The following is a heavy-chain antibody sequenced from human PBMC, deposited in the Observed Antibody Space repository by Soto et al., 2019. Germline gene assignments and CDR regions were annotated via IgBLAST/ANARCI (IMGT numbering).Heavy chain of an antibody. J-gene: IGHJ4*02. D-gene: IGHD2-21*01. CDR1: GFRFRDYT. Sequence: PVGSRRLSCAASGFRFRDYTLNWVRQAPGKGLEWVSTISDSPTGHTHYADSVRGRFTISRDDSTNTMFLQMDSLRVEDTAVYYCSTRMIAHFDFWGQGTVVTVSS. CDR2: ISDSPTGHT. V-gene: IGHV3-23*01. CDR3: STRMIAHFDF.